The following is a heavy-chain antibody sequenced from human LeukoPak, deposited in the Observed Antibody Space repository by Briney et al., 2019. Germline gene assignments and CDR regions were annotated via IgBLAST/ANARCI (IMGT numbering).Heavy chain of an antibody. CDR2: ITGSGDST. Sequence: PGGSLRLSCAASGFTFSTYAMSWVRQAPGKGPEWVSTITGSGDSTYYADSVKGRFTISRDNSKNSLYLQMNSLRAEDTAVYYCAKGSAVADLYFDYWGQGTLVTVSS. D-gene: IGHD6-19*01. CDR1: GFTFSTYA. CDR3: AKGSAVADLYFDY. V-gene: IGHV3-23*01. J-gene: IGHJ4*02.